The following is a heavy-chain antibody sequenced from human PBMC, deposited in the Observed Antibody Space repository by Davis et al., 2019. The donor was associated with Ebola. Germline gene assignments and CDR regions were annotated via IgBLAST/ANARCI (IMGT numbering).Heavy chain of an antibody. J-gene: IGHJ4*02. V-gene: IGHV3-11*01. CDR2: VSSSGTTI. CDR1: GFTFSDYY. Sequence: GGSLRLSCAASGFTFSDYYMTWIRQAPGKGLEWVSYVSSSGTTIYYTDSVKGRFTISRDNAKNSLSLQMNSLRAEDTAVYYCARVTLVGTLDYWAREPWSPSPQ. CDR3: ARVTLVGTLDY. D-gene: IGHD1-26*01.